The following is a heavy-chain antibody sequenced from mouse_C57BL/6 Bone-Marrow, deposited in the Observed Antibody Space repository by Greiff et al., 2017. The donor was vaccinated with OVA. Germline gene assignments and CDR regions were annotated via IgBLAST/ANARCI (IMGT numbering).Heavy chain of an antibody. CDR3: ASIYYGVATRYFDV. CDR2: IWTGGGT. Sequence: VQGVESGPGLVAPSQSLSITCTVSGFSLTSYAISWVRQPPGKGLEWLGVIWTGGGTNYNSALKSRLSISKDNSKSQVFLKMNSLQTDDTARYYCASIYYGVATRYFDVWGTGTTVTVSS. J-gene: IGHJ1*03. V-gene: IGHV2-9-1*01. D-gene: IGHD1-1*01. CDR1: GFSLTSYA.